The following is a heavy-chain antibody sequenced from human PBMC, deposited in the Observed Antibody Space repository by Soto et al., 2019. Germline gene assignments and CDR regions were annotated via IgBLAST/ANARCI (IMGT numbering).Heavy chain of an antibody. CDR2: ISYDGSNE. CDR1: GFTIRRYA. Sequence: QVQLVESGGGVVQPGRSLRLSCVASGFTIRRYALHWVRQAPGKGLEWVAVISYDGSNEYYADSVKGRFTISRDNSKNTLYLQMNSLRVEDTAMYYCARDRGWGLMVVANMDVWGQGTTVTVSS. V-gene: IGHV3-30*04. D-gene: IGHD2-15*01. CDR3: ARDRGWGLMVVANMDV. J-gene: IGHJ6*02.